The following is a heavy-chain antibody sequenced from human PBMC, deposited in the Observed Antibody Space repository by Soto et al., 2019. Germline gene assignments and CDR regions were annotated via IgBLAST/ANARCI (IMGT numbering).Heavy chain of an antibody. CDR1: RYSISSGYY. CDR2: IYHVGST. D-gene: IGHD3-22*01. Sequence: KHXATLSLTCAVSRYSISSGYYWCWLRQPPGKGLEWIGSIYHVGSTYYNPSLNSRVTLSIDITNNHVSLILNSVTAADTAVYYCARVGPWVPYYYESSPYTFENWFDPSGQGTLVTVSS. CDR3: ARVGPWVPYYYESSPYTFENWFDP. J-gene: IGHJ5*02. V-gene: IGHV4-38-2*01.